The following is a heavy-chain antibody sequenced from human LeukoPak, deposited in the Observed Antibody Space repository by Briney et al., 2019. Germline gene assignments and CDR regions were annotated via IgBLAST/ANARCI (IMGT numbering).Heavy chain of an antibody. CDR1: GFTFDDYA. V-gene: IGHV3-48*03. CDR3: AELGITMIGGA. Sequence: PGGSLRLSCAASGFTFDDYAMHWVRQAPGKGLEWVSYISSSGSTIYYADSVKGRFTISRDNAKNSLYLQMNSLRAEDTAVYYCAELGITMIGGAWGKGTTVTISS. J-gene: IGHJ6*04. CDR2: ISSSGSTI. D-gene: IGHD3-10*02.